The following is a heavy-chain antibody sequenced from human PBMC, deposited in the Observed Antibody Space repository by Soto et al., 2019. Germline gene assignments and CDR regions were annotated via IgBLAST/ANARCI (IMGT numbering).Heavy chain of an antibody. CDR3: AKDMNTAMVTGGYYYGMDV. D-gene: IGHD5-18*01. Sequence: GGSLRLSCAASGFPFSNYGMHWVRQAPGKGLEWVAVISFDGHNQDYADSVKGRFTISRDNTKNSLYLQMNSLRTEDTAVYYCAKDMNTAMVTGGYYYGMDVWGQGTTVTVSS. CDR2: ISFDGHNQ. V-gene: IGHV3-30*18. CDR1: GFPFSNYG. J-gene: IGHJ6*02.